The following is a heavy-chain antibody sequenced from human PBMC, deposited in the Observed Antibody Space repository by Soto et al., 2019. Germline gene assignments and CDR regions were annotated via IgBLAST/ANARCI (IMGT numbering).Heavy chain of an antibody. D-gene: IGHD5-18*01. V-gene: IGHV1-69*13. J-gene: IGHJ6*02. Sequence: SVKVSCKASGGTFSSYAISWVRQAPGQGLEWMGGIIPIFGTANYAQKFQGRVTITADESTSTAYMELSSLRSEDTAVYYCAREGNTAMVPLAGMDVWGQGTTVTVSS. CDR2: IIPIFGTA. CDR1: GGTFSSYA. CDR3: AREGNTAMVPLAGMDV.